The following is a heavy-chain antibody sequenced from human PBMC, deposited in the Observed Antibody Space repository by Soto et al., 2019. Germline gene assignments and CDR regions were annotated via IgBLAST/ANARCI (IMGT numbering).Heavy chain of an antibody. CDR2: IYWDDDK. D-gene: IGHD1-26*01. Sequence: QITLNESGPTLVKPTQTLTLTCTFSGFSLGTYGVGVGWIRQPPGKALEWLALIYWDDDKRYSPSLKSRLTSPRDTSNSQVFLTLTNMDPVDPATYHCAHRGGGIVDWYFDLWGRGTPVIVSS. CDR3: AHRGGGIVDWYFDL. V-gene: IGHV2-5*02. CDR1: GFSLGTYGVG. J-gene: IGHJ2*01.